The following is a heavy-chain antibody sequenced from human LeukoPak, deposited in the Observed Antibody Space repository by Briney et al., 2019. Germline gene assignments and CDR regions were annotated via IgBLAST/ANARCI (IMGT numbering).Heavy chain of an antibody. CDR3: ARAVVWLPFDY. J-gene: IGHJ4*02. D-gene: IGHD2-15*01. V-gene: IGHV4-38-2*02. CDR2: IYHSGST. Sequence: SETLSLTCTVSGYSISSGYYWGWIRQPPGKGLEWTGSIYHSGSTYYNPSLKSRVTISVDTSKNQFSLKLGSVTAADTAVYYCARAVVWLPFDYWGQGTLVTVSS. CDR1: GYSISSGYY.